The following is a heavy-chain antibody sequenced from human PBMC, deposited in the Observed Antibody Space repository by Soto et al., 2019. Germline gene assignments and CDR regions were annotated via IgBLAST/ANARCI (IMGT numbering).Heavy chain of an antibody. CDR1: GGSISSGGYY. Sequence: SETLSLTCTVSGGSISSGGYYWSWIRQHPGNGLEWIGYIYYSGSTYYNPSLKSRVTISVDTSKNQFSLKLSSVTAADTAVYYCARLRLGELSLPFDYWGQGTLVTVS. CDR2: IYYSGST. D-gene: IGHD3-16*02. V-gene: IGHV4-31*03. J-gene: IGHJ4*02. CDR3: ARLRLGELSLPFDY.